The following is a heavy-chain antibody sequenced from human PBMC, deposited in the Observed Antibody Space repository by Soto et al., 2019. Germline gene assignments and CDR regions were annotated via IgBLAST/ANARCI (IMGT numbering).Heavy chain of an antibody. J-gene: IGHJ4*02. Sequence: EVQLVESGGGLVQPGGSLRLSCAASGFTFSSYSMNWFLQGPGKGLEWVSYMSSSSSTIYYADSVKGRSTISRDNAKNTPDLQMNSLSDEDTDVYYCARALGPTTVHTFFDYWGQGNLVTVSS. CDR2: MSSSSSTI. V-gene: IGHV3-48*02. CDR1: GFTFSSYS. D-gene: IGHD4-17*01. CDR3: ARALGPTTVHTFFDY.